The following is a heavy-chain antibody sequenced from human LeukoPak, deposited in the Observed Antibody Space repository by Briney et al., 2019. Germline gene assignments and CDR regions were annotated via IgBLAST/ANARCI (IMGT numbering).Heavy chain of an antibody. D-gene: IGHD5-18*01. CDR3: AGKTGYTYGYRSIDY. Sequence: SETLSLTCTVSGGSITSNNYYWGWVRQPPGKGLEWIGTIYYRGSTYYNPPLKSRVTISIDTSKNQFSLKLNSVTAADTAVFYCAGKTGYTYGYRSIDYWGQGTLVTVSS. V-gene: IGHV4-39*01. J-gene: IGHJ4*02. CDR1: GGSITSNNYY. CDR2: IYYRGST.